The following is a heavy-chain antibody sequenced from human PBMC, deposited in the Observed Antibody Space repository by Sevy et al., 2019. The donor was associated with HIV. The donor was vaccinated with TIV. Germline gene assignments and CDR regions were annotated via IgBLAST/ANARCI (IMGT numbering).Heavy chain of an antibody. J-gene: IGHJ5*02. CDR2: ISAYNSNT. V-gene: IGHV1-18*01. Sequence: ASVKVSCKASGYTFTSYGISWVRQAPGQGLEWMGWISAYNSNTNYAQKLQGRVTMTTDTSTSTAYMELRSLRSDDTAVYYCTRHADNIVVIPAAHSPNWFDPWGQGTLVTVSS. CDR1: GYTFTSYG. CDR3: TRHADNIVVIPAAHSPNWFDP. D-gene: IGHD2-2*01.